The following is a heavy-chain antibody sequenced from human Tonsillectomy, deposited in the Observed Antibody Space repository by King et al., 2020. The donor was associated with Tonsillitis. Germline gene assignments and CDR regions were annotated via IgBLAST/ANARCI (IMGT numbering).Heavy chain of an antibody. Sequence: QWQLVQSGAEVKKPGSSVKVSCKASGGTFSSYAISWVRQAPGQGLEWMGGIIPIFGTANYAQKFQGRVTITADESTSTAYMELSSLRSEDTAVYYCARDLGYCSSTSCYAFDIWGQGTMVTVSS. CDR2: IIPIFGTA. D-gene: IGHD2-2*01. CDR1: GGTFSSYA. V-gene: IGHV1-69*01. CDR3: ARDLGYCSSTSCYAFDI. J-gene: IGHJ3*02.